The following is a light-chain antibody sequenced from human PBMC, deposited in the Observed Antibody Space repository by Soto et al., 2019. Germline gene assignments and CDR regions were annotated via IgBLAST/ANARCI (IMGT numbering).Light chain of an antibody. J-gene: IGLJ1*01. CDR1: SLGSNS. V-gene: IGLV3-21*02. Sequence: SYELTQPPSVSVPPGQTARITCEGDSLGSNSVHWYQQRPGQAPILVVFDDSDRPSGIHEQFSGSKSGNTATLTFSGVEAGDEADYYCQVWESSTDHYVFGTGTKLTVL. CDR2: DDS. CDR3: QVWESSTDHYV.